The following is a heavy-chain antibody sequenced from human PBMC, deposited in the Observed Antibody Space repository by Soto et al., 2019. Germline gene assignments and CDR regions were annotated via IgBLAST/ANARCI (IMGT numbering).Heavy chain of an antibody. V-gene: IGHV1-18*01. J-gene: IGHJ4*02. CDR1: GYGFTTYG. CDR2: ISAHNGNT. Sequence: QVHLVPSGAEVKKPGASVKVSCKGSGYGFTTYGITWVRQAPGQGLEWMAWISAHNGNTNYAQKLQGRVTVTRDTSTSTAYMELMSLRSDDTAVYYCARGRYGDYWGQGALVTVSS. CDR3: ARGRYGDY. D-gene: IGHD1-1*01.